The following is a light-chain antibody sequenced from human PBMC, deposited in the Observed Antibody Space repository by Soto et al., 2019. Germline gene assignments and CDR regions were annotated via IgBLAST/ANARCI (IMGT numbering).Light chain of an antibody. V-gene: IGKV3-15*01. CDR3: QQRSNWPPIT. CDR1: QSVSSN. Sequence: EIVMTQSPATLSVSPGERATLSCRASQSVSSNLAWYQQKPGQAPRLLIYRASTRATGIPARFSGSGSGTDFTLTISSLEPEDFAVYYCQQRSNWPPITFGQGTRLEIK. J-gene: IGKJ5*01. CDR2: RAS.